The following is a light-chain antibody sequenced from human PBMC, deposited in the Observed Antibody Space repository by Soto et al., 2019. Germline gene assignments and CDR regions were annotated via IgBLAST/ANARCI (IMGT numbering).Light chain of an antibody. J-gene: IGLJ3*02. V-gene: IGLV2-8*01. CDR2: DVT. Sequence: QSALTQPPSPSGSPGESVTISCTATSSAVGTYHYVSWYQQYPGKAPKVMIYDVTKRPSGVPDRFSGSKFGNTASLTVSGVQAEDEADYYCPSYVGDDILVFGGGTKLTVL. CDR3: PSYVGDDILV. CDR1: SSAVGTYHY.